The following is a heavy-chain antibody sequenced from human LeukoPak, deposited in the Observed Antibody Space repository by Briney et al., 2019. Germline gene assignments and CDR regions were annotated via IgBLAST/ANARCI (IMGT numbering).Heavy chain of an antibody. V-gene: IGHV3-21*01. CDR2: ISSSSSYI. CDR1: GFTFSSYS. CDR3: ARGGSYYIY. J-gene: IGHJ4*02. Sequence: GGSQRLSCTASGFTFSSYSMNWVRQAPGKGLEWVSFISSSSSYIYYADSVKGRFTISRDNAKNSLYLQMNSLRAEDTAVYYCARGGSYYIYWGQGTLVTVSS. D-gene: IGHD1-26*01.